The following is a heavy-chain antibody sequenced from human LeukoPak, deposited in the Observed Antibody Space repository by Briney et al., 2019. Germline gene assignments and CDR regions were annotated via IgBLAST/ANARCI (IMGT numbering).Heavy chain of an antibody. CDR1: GFTFSTYW. V-gene: IGHV3-74*01. J-gene: IGHJ6*03. CDR2: INSDGSST. Sequence: GGSLRLSCAASGFTFSTYWMNWVRQPPGKGLVWVSRINSDGSSTAYADSVMGRFTISRDNATNTLFLQMNSLRADDTAVYYCARSTSHYYYYYMDVWGKGTTVTISS. CDR3: ARSTSHYYYYYMDV.